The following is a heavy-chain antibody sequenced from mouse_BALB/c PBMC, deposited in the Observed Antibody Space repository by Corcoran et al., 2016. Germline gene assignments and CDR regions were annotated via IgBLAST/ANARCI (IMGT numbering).Heavy chain of an antibody. V-gene: IGHV14-3*02. CDR1: GFNIKDTH. J-gene: IGHJ4*01. D-gene: IGHD2-3*01. CDR2: IDPANGNT. CDR3: ASYDAAMDY. Sequence: EVQLQQSGAELVKPGASVKLSCTASGFNIKDTHMHWVKQRPEQGLEWIGRIDPANGNTKYDPKFQGKATITADTSSNTAYLQLSSLTSEDTAVYYCASYDAAMDYWGQGTSVTVSS.